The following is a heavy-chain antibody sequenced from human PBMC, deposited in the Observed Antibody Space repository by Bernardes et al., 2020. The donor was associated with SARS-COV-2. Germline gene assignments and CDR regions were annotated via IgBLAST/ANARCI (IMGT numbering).Heavy chain of an antibody. CDR3: ATVVLRSHNRGWFDP. D-gene: IGHD5-12*01. Sequence: ASVKVSCKVSGYTLTELSMHWVRQAPGKGLEWMGGFDPEDGETIYAQKFQGRVTMTEDTSTDTAYMELSSLRSEDTAVYYCATVVLRSHNRGWFDPWGQGTLVTVSS. CDR1: GYTLTELS. J-gene: IGHJ5*02. CDR2: FDPEDGET. V-gene: IGHV1-24*01.